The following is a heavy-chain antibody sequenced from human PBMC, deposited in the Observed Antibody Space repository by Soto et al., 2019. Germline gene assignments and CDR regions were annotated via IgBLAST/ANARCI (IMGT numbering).Heavy chain of an antibody. D-gene: IGHD2-2*01. CDR1: GFTFSSYW. V-gene: IGHV3-74*01. J-gene: IGHJ6*02. CDR3: ARELVVVVPAAMLHYYYYGMDV. CDR2: INSDGSST. Sequence: GGSLRLSCAASGFTFSSYWMHWVRQAPGKGLVWVSRINSDGSSTSYADSVKGRFTISRDNAKNTLYLQMNILRAEDTAVYYCARELVVVVPAAMLHYYYYGMDVWGQGTTVTVSS.